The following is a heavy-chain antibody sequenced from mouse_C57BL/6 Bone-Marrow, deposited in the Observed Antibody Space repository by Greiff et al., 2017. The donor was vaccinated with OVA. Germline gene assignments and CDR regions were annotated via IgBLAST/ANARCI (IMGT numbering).Heavy chain of an antibody. CDR2: ISYDGSN. J-gene: IGHJ2*01. CDR3: ARGYGSSVYFDY. V-gene: IGHV3-6*01. CDR1: GYSITSGYY. Sequence: VQLKESGPGLVKPSQSLSLTCSVTGYSITSGYYWNWIRQFPGNKLEWMGYISYDGSNNYNPSLKNRISITRDTSKNQFFLKLNSVTTEDTATYYCARGYGSSVYFDYWGQGTTLTVSS. D-gene: IGHD1-1*01.